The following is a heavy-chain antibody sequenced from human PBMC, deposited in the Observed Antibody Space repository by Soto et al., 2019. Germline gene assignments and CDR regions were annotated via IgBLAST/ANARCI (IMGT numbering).Heavy chain of an antibody. CDR3: ARDRGPSSGYYPSWFDP. Sequence: QVQLVQSGAEVKKPGSSVKVSCKASGGTFSSYAISWVRQAPGQGLEWMGEIIPIFGTANYAQKFQGRVTITADESTSTAYMELSSLRCEDTAVYYCARDRGPSSGYYPSWFDPWGQGTLVTVSS. J-gene: IGHJ5*02. CDR2: IIPIFGTA. D-gene: IGHD3-22*01. CDR1: GGTFSSYA. V-gene: IGHV1-69*12.